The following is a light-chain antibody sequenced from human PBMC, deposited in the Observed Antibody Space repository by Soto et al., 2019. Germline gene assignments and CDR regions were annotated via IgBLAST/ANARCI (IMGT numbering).Light chain of an antibody. V-gene: IGKV3-15*01. Sequence: EIVMTQSPATLSVSPGERATLSCRASQSVSSNVAWYQQKPGQAPRLLIYGASTRATGIPARFSGSVSGTEFTLTISSLQSEDFAVYYCQQYNNWPPGVTFGTGTKVDIK. CDR2: GAS. J-gene: IGKJ3*01. CDR3: QQYNNWPPGVT. CDR1: QSVSSN.